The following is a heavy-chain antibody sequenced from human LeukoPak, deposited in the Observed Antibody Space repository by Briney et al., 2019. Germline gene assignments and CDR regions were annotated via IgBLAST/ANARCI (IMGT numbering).Heavy chain of an antibody. CDR2: ISSSSSYI. J-gene: IGHJ4*02. CDR3: ARDFMIAAVFDY. D-gene: IGHD6-13*01. Sequence: GGSLRLSYAASGFTFSSYSMNWVRQAPGKGLEWVSSISSSSSYIYYADSVKGRFTISRDNAKNSLYLQMNSLRAEDTAVYYCARDFMIAAVFDYWGQGTLVTVSS. CDR1: GFTFSSYS. V-gene: IGHV3-21*01.